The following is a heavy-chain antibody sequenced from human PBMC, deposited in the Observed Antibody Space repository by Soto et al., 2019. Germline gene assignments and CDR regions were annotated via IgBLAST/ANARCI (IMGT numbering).Heavy chain of an antibody. CDR2: IWYDGGNE. V-gene: IGHV3-33*01. Sequence: QVQLVESGGGVVQPGRSLRLSCAASGFTFSSYAMHWVRQAPGKGLEWVALIWYDGGNEYYADSVKGRFTISRDNSKNMLYLQMSSPRAEDTAVYYCARGDFYGSGSSLDYWGQGTLVTVSS. J-gene: IGHJ4*02. CDR1: GFTFSSYA. CDR3: ARGDFYGSGSSLDY. D-gene: IGHD3-10*01.